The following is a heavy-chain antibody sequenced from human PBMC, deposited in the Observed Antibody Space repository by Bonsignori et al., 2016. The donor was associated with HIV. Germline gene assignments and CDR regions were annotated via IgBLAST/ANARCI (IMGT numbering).Heavy chain of an antibody. CDR3: ARGIVGAATTMAF. D-gene: IGHD1-26*01. V-gene: IGHV3-7*04. J-gene: IGHJ4*02. Sequence: WIRQPPGKGLEWVANIKEDGSEKYYVDSVKGRFTISRDNAKNSLYLQMNSLRAEDTGVYFCARGIVGAATTMAFWGQGTLVTVSS. CDR2: IKEDGSEK.